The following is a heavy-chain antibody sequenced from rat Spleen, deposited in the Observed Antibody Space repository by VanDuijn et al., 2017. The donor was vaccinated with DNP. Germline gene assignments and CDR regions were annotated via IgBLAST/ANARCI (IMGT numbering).Heavy chain of an antibody. J-gene: IGHJ2*01. D-gene: IGHD1-5*01. CDR2: ISHSDDVT. V-gene: IGHV5-31*01. CDR3: ARGNIGTSTLDY. CDR1: GFTFNNYW. Sequence: EVQLVESGGDLVQPGRSLKLSCVASGFTFNNYWMTWIRQVPGEGLEWVAIISHSDDVTYYPDSVKGRFTISRNNAENTLYLQMSKLGSEDTSTYYCARGNIGTSTLDYWGQGVMVTVSS.